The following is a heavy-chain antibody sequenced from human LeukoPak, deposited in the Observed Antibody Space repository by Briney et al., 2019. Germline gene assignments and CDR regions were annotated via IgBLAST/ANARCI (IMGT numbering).Heavy chain of an antibody. CDR3: ARVGARLGAFDI. Sequence: SEALSLTCSVSGGSITNYYWSWVRQSPGKGLEWIGDIHYSGSTNYNPTLGSRLAISVDTSSKQFSLSLNSGTAADNTIYYYARVGARLGAFDIWGQGTMVTVSS. CDR2: IHYSGST. D-gene: IGHD6-25*01. J-gene: IGHJ3*02. V-gene: IGHV4-59*01. CDR1: GGSITNYY.